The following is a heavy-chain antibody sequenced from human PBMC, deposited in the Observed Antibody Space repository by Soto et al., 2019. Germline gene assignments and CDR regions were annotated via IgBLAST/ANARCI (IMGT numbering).Heavy chain of an antibody. Sequence: PSETLSLTCTVTLDSISSRSYYWGWIRQPPGKGLEWIGSIYYSGSTYNNPSLRSRVSMSIDTSKDQFSLKLKSVTAADTALYFCARQRTSVVTQAYFDVWGPGPLVTVSS. CDR1: LDSISSRSYY. J-gene: IGHJ4*02. CDR2: IYYSGST. V-gene: IGHV4-39*01. D-gene: IGHD2-21*02. CDR3: ARQRTSVVTQAYFDV.